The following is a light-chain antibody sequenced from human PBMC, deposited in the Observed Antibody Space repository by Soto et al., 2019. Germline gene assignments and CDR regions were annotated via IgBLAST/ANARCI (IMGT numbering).Light chain of an antibody. CDR1: SSNIGNNY. V-gene: IGLV1-51*01. Sequence: QSVLTQPPSVSAAPGQKVTISCSGSSSNIGNNYVSWYQQLPGTAPKLLIYDNNKRPSGIPDRFSGSKSGTSATLGITGLKTGEEADYYCATWDSSLSAGYVFGTGTKVTV. CDR2: DNN. CDR3: ATWDSSLSAGYV. J-gene: IGLJ1*01.